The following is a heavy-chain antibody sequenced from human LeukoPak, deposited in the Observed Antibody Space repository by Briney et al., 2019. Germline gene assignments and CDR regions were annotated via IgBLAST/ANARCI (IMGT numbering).Heavy chain of an antibody. D-gene: IGHD2-2*01. Sequence: ASVKLSCKASGYTFTGYYMYWVRQAPGQGLEWMGWINPNSGGTNYAQKFQGRVTMTRDTSISTAYMELSRLRSDDTAVYYCARDFPPGDIVVVPAATRDYWGQGTLVTVSS. V-gene: IGHV1-2*02. CDR3: ARDFPPGDIVVVPAATRDY. J-gene: IGHJ4*02. CDR2: INPNSGGT. CDR1: GYTFTGYY.